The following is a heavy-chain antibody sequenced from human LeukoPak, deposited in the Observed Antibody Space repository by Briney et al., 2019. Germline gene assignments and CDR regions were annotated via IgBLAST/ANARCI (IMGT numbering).Heavy chain of an antibody. Sequence: GGSLRLSCAASGFTFSSYAMHWVRQAPGKGLEWVSVIYSGGSAYYADSVKGRFTISRDNSKNTLYLQMNSLRSDDTAVYYCARDIETYYYDSSGSKIRLNWFDPWGQGTLVTVSS. CDR1: GFTFSSYA. J-gene: IGHJ5*02. CDR3: ARDIETYYYDSSGSKIRLNWFDP. D-gene: IGHD3-22*01. CDR2: IYSGGSA. V-gene: IGHV3-53*05.